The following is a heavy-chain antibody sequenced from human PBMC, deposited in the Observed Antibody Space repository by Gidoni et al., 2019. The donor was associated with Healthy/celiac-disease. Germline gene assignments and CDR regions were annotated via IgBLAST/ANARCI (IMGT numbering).Heavy chain of an antibody. D-gene: IGHD3-22*01. Sequence: EVQLLESGGGLVQPGGSLRLSCAASGFTFSSYAMSWGRQAPGKGLEWVSAISGSSGTTSYADSVKGRFSVSRDNSKNTLYLQVNSLRAEDTAVYYCAKGWDYYDSSGYIFFDYWGQGTLVTVSS. V-gene: IGHV3-23*01. CDR1: GFTFSSYA. CDR3: AKGWDYYDSSGYIFFDY. J-gene: IGHJ4*02. CDR2: ISGSSGTT.